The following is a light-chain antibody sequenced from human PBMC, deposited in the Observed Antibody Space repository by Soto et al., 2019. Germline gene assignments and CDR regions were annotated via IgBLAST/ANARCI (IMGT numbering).Light chain of an antibody. CDR1: SSDVGGYNY. CDR3: SSYTSSSTLGV. V-gene: IGLV2-14*01. J-gene: IGLJ1*01. CDR2: DVS. Sequence: QSVLTQPASVPGSPGQSITISCTGTSSDVGGYNYVSWYQQHPGKAPKLMIYDVSNRPSGVSSRFSGSKSGNTASLTISGLQAEDEADYYCSSYTSSSTLGVFGTGTKVTV.